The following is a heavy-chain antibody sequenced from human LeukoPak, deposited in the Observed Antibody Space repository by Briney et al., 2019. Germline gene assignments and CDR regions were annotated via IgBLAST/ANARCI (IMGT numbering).Heavy chain of an antibody. CDR3: ARESSPSHCSGGSCYVDY. J-gene: IGHJ4*02. CDR2: INPNSGGT. Sequence: ASVKVSRKASGYTFTGYYMHWVRQAPGQGLEWMGRINPNSGGTNYAQKFQGRVTMTRDTSISTAYMELSRLRSDDTAVYYCARESSPSHCSGGSCYVDYWGQGTLVTVSS. V-gene: IGHV1-2*06. CDR1: GYTFTGYY. D-gene: IGHD2-15*01.